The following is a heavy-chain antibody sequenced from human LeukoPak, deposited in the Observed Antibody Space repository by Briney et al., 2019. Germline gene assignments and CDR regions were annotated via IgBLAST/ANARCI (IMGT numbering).Heavy chain of an antibody. CDR2: INTNTGSP. D-gene: IGHD6-13*01. CDR3: ARDQAAAGTVRGNWFDP. CDR1: GYTFTSYA. J-gene: IGHJ5*02. Sequence: ASVKVSCKASGYTFTSYAMNWVRQAPGQGLEWMGWINTNTGSPTYAQGFTGRFVFSLDTSVSTAYLQISSLKAEDTAVYYCARDQAAAGTVRGNWFDPWGQGTLVTVSS. V-gene: IGHV7-4-1*02.